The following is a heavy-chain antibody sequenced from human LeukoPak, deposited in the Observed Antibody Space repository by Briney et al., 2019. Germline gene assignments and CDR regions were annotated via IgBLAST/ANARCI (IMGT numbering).Heavy chain of an antibody. CDR1: GGSISSSSYY. V-gene: IGHV4-39*01. CDR3: ARHHFTGITDAFDI. Sequence: SETLSLTCTVSGGSISSSSYYWGWIRQPPGKGLEWIGSLYYSGSTYYNPSLKSRVTISVDTSKKQFSLKLTSVTATDTAVFYCARHHFTGITDAFDIWGQGTMVTVSS. J-gene: IGHJ3*02. CDR2: LYYSGST. D-gene: IGHD3-10*01.